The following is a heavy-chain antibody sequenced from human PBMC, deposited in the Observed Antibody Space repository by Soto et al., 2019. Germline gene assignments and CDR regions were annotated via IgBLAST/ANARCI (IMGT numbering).Heavy chain of an antibody. V-gene: IGHV3-30-3*01. CDR2: MSYDGSNE. CDR3: ARGYGSYYYGLDV. J-gene: IGHJ6*02. D-gene: IGHD3-10*01. CDR1: GFTFSHYA. Sequence: TGGSLRLSCAASGFTFSHYAMHWVRQAPGKGLEWVAVMSYDGSNEYYADSVKGRFTISRDNSKNTLFLQMNSLRAEDTAVYYCARGYGSYYYGLDVWGQGTTVTVSS.